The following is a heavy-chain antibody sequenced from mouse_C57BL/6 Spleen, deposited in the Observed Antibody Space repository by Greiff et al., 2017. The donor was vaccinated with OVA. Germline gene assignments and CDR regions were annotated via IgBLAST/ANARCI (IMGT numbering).Heavy chain of an antibody. CDR1: GFTFSDYG. CDR2: ISGGSSTI. V-gene: IGHV5-17*01. CDR3: ARPNYYGSRGGAMDY. J-gene: IGHJ4*01. D-gene: IGHD1-1*01. Sequence: EVKLEESGGGLVKPGGSLKLSCAASGFTFSDYGMHWVRQAPEKGLEWVAYISGGSSTIYYADTVKGRFTISRDNAKNTLFLQMTSLRSEDTAMYYCARPNYYGSRGGAMDYWGQGTSVTVSS.